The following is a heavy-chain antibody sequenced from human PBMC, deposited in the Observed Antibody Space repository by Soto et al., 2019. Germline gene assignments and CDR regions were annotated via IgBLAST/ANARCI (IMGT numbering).Heavy chain of an antibody. V-gene: IGHV5-51*01. CDR3: ARRNDFWSQGWFDP. CDR2: SYPGDSDT. Sequence: GESLKISCKGSGYSFTSYWIGLVRQMPGKGLEWMVISYPGDSDTRYSPSFQGQVTISADKSISTAYLQWSSLKASDTAMYYCARRNDFWSQGWFDPWGQGTLVTVSS. J-gene: IGHJ5*02. CDR1: GYSFTSYW. D-gene: IGHD3-3*01.